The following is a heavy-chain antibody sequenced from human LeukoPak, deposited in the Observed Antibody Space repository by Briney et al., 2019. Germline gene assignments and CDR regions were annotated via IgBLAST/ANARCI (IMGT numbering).Heavy chain of an antibody. D-gene: IGHD3-22*01. V-gene: IGHV3-11*04. CDR2: ISSSSSTI. J-gene: IGHJ3*02. Sequence: GGSLRLSCAASGFTFNDYYMSWIRQAPGKGLEWLSYISSSSSTIYYADSVKGRFTISRDNAKNSLYLQMNSLRAEDTAVYYCARDRGYYDSSGYFGPHDAFDIWGQGTMVTVSS. CDR1: GFTFNDYY. CDR3: ARDRGYYDSSGYFGPHDAFDI.